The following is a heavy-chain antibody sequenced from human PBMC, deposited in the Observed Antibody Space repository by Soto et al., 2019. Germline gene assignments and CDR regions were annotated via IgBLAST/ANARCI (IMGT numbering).Heavy chain of an antibody. D-gene: IGHD1-1*01. CDR3: ATEVIRRSGIQFDY. CDR2: IIPIFGET. Sequence: SVKFSCRASGGPFRSYAISWVRQAPGQGLEWMGGIIPIFGETIYAQKFQGRVTMTEDTSTDTAYMELISLRSEDTAVYYCATEVIRRSGIQFDYWGQGTLVTV. V-gene: IGHV1-69*06. J-gene: IGHJ4*02. CDR1: GGPFRSYA.